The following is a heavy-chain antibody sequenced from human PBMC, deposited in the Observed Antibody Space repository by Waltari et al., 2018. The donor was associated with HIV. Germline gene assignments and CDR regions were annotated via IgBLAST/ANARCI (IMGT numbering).Heavy chain of an antibody. D-gene: IGHD3-10*01. CDR3: ARGSRLVAAYYYYGLDV. J-gene: IGHJ6*02. CDR2: IRYDGSNK. CDR1: GLLFRAYG. Sequence: VQLVESGGAVVQPGKSLRLSCAASGLLFRAYGMHLVRQAPGKGLEWVALIRYDGSNKYYSDSVKGRFTISRDNAENTLFLQMSDLRADDTATYFCARGSRLVAAYYYYGLDVWGPGTTVTVSS. V-gene: IGHV3-33*01.